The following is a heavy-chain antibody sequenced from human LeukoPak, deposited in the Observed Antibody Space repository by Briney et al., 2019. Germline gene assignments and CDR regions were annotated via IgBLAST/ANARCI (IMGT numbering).Heavy chain of an antibody. CDR3: ARLHDTYSSSLRGMDV. CDR1: GDSVSSNSAA. CDR2: TYYRSKWYN. J-gene: IGHJ6*02. D-gene: IGHD6-13*01. Sequence: SQTLSLTCALSGDSVSSNSAAWHWIRQSPSRGLEWLGRTYYRSKWYNDYAVSVKSRITINPDTSKNQFSLQLNSVTPEDTAVYYCARLHDTYSSSLRGMDVWGQGTTVTVSS. V-gene: IGHV6-1*01.